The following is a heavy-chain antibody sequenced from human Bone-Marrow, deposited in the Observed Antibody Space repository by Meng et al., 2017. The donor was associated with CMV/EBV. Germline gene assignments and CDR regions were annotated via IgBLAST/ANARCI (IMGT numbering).Heavy chain of an antibody. Sequence: SETLSLTCTVSGGSISSSSYYWGWIRQPPGKGLEWIGSIYYSGSTYYNPSLKSRVTISVDTSKNQFSLKLSSVTAADTAVYYCAREFLEWLFPTARYYYYGMDVWGQGTTVTV. CDR3: AREFLEWLFPTARYYYYGMDV. CDR2: IYYSGST. V-gene: IGHV4-39*07. D-gene: IGHD3-3*01. CDR1: GGSISSSSYY. J-gene: IGHJ6*02.